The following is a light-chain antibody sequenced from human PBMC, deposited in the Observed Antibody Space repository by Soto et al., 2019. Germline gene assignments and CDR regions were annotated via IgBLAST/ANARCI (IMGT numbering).Light chain of an antibody. CDR1: QSVKSK. CDR3: LQYDTWPPT. V-gene: IGKV3-15*01. Sequence: IVMTQSPATLSVSPGEGVTLSCRASQSVKSKLAWYQQKPGQAPRVLIYDVSRRATGIPARFSGSGSGTEFTLTISSLQSEDFAVYWCLQYDTWPPTFGQGAKVEVE. J-gene: IGKJ1*01. CDR2: DVS.